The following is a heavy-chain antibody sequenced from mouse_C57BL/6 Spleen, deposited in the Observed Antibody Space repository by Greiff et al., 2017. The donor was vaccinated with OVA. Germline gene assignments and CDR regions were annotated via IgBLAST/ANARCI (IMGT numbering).Heavy chain of an antibody. D-gene: IGHD1-1*01. Sequence: VQLQQSGTVLARPGASVKMSCKTSGYTFTSYWMHWVKQRPGQGLEWIGAIYPGNSDTSYNQKFKGKAKLTAVTSASTAYMELSSLTNEDSAVYYCTRSPIYYYGSSYYFDYWGQGTTLTVSS. CDR1: GYTFTSYW. J-gene: IGHJ2*01. CDR2: IYPGNSDT. V-gene: IGHV1-5*01. CDR3: TRSPIYYYGSSYYFDY.